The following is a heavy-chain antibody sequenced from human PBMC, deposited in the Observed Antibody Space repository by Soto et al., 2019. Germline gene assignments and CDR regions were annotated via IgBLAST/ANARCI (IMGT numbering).Heavy chain of an antibody. J-gene: IGHJ5*02. CDR1: GFSLSTSGVG. CDR2: IYWDDDK. CDR3: AHRRRPQVGENWFDP. Sequence: QITLKESGPTLVKPTQTLTLTCTFSGFSLSTSGVGVGWIRQPPGKALEWVALIYWDDDKRYSPSLKSRLTITKDTSKNQVVLTISNMDPVDTATYYCAHRRRPQVGENWFDPWGQGTLVTVSS. D-gene: IGHD6-6*01. V-gene: IGHV2-5*02.